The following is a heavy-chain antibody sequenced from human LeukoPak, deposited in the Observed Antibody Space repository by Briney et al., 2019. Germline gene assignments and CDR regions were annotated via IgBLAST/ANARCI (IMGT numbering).Heavy chain of an antibody. CDR2: ISYDGSNK. J-gene: IGHJ6*03. Sequence: GGSLRLSCAASGFTFSSYGMHWVRQAPGKGLDWVAVISYDGSNKYYADSVKGRFTISRDNAKNSLYLQMNSLRAEDTAVYYCAKDPEQLEYYYYYMDVWGKGTTVTISS. CDR1: GFTFSSYG. D-gene: IGHD6-13*01. CDR3: AKDPEQLEYYYYYMDV. V-gene: IGHV3-33*03.